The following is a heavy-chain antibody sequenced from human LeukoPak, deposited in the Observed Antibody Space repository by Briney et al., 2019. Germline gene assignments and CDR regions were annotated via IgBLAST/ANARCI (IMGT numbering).Heavy chain of an antibody. J-gene: IGHJ4*02. D-gene: IGHD3-22*01. Sequence: GRSLRLSCAAPGFTFSSYGMHWVRQAPGKGLEWVAVMSYDGSNKYYADSVKGRFTISRDNAKNTLYLQMNSLRAEDTALYYCARAHDSIAIDYWGQGTRVTVSS. CDR2: MSYDGSNK. V-gene: IGHV3-33*05. CDR1: GFTFSSYG. CDR3: ARAHDSIAIDY.